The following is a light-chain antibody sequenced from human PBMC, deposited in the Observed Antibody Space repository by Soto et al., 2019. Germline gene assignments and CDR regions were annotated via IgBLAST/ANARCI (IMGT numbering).Light chain of an antibody. CDR3: QQYGSSPET. V-gene: IGKV3-20*01. CDR1: QSVTNSY. CDR2: GAS. J-gene: IGKJ1*01. Sequence: EIVLTQAPGTLSLSPGERATLSCRASQSVTNSYLAWYQQTPGQAPRLLIYGASSRATGIPDRFSGSGSGKDFTLTISRLEPEDFAVYYCQQYGSSPETFGQGTKVDIK.